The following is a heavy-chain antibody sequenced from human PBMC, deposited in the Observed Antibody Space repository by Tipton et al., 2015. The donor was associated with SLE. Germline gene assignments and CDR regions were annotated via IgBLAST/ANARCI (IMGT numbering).Heavy chain of an antibody. CDR1: GGSISSYY. Sequence: TLSLTCTVSGGSISSYYWSWIRQPPGKGLEWIGYIYYSGSTNYTPSLKSRVTISVDTSKNQFSLKLSSVTAAATAVYYCARDRGTDYCSDYMDVWGKGTTVTVPS. V-gene: IGHV4-59*12. D-gene: IGHD2-8*02. J-gene: IGHJ6*03. CDR2: IYYSGST. CDR3: ARDRGTDYCSDYMDV.